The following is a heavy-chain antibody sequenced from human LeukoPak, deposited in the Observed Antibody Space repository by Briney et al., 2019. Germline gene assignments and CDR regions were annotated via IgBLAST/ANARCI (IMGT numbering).Heavy chain of an antibody. CDR2: IWYDGSNK. Sequence: PGGSLRLSCAASGFTFSSYGMHWVRQAPGKGLEGGAVIWYDGSNKYYADSVKGRFTISRDNSKNTLYLQMNSLRAEDTAVYYCAKAVWFGELRLDYWGQGTLVTVSS. D-gene: IGHD3-10*01. CDR1: GFTFSSYG. V-gene: IGHV3-33*06. J-gene: IGHJ4*02. CDR3: AKAVWFGELRLDY.